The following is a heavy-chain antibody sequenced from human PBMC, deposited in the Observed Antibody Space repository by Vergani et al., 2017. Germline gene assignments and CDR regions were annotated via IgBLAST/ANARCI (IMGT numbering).Heavy chain of an antibody. CDR2: IYYSGST. J-gene: IGHJ4*02. D-gene: IGHD6-19*01. Sequence: QLQLQESGPGLVKPSETLSLTCTVSGGSISSSSYYWGWIRQPPGKGLEWIGRIYYSGSTYYNPSLKSRVTISVDTSKNQFSLKLSSVTAADTAVYYCARVVSTNSRIAVAGKLDYWGQGTLVTVSS. V-gene: IGHV4-39*01. CDR3: ARVVSTNSRIAVAGKLDY. CDR1: GGSISSSSYY.